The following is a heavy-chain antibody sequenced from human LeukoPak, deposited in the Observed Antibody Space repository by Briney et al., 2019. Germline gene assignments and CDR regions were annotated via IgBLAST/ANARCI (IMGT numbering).Heavy chain of an antibody. D-gene: IGHD3-10*01. CDR1: GFTFSSYG. V-gene: IGHV3-30*02. CDR2: IRYDGSNK. J-gene: IGHJ6*03. CDR3: AKGSGSGSYYPYYYYYMDV. Sequence: GGSLRLSCAASGFTFSSYGMHWVRQAPGKGLEWVAFIRYDGSNKYYADSVKGRFTISRDNSKNTLYLQMNSLRAEDTAVYYCAKGSGSGSYYPYYYYYMDVWGKGTTVTVSS.